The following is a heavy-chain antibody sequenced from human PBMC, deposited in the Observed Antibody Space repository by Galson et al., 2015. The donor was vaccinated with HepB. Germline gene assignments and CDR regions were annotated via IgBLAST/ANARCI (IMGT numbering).Heavy chain of an antibody. CDR2: INAGNGNT. Sequence: SVKVSCKASGYTFTSYAMHWMRQAPGQRLEWMGWINAGNGNTKYSQKFQGRVTITRDTSASTAYMELSSLRSEDTAAYYCARDRVMVYAREFDPWGQGTLVTVSS. D-gene: IGHD2-8*01. CDR1: GYTFTSYA. CDR3: ARDRVMVYAREFDP. J-gene: IGHJ5*02. V-gene: IGHV1-3*01.